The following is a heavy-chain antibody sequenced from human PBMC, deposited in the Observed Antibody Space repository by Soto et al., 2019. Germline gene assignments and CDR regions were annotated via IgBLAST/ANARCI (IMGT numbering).Heavy chain of an antibody. D-gene: IGHD5-18*01. CDR2: ICAGGGT. J-gene: IGHJ4*02. CDR3: AREGYNYGQGGYFDY. Sequence: EVQLVESGGGLVQPGGSLRLSCAASGFSVSNNYMTWVRQAPGKGLEWVSVICAGGGTYYADSVKGRFTISRDNSKNTLYLQMNRLRGEDTAVYYCAREGYNYGQGGYFDYWGQGTLVTVSS. CDR1: GFSVSNNY. V-gene: IGHV3-66*01.